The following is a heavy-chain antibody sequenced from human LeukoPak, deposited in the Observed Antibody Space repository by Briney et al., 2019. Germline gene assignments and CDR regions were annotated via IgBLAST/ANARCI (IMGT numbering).Heavy chain of an antibody. CDR3: ARGQVPAARGYNWFDP. D-gene: IGHD2-2*01. CDR1: GWSFNDYY. J-gene: IGHJ5*02. CDR2: INARGDA. V-gene: IGHV4-34*01. Sequence: PSETLSLTCAVYGWSFNDYYWNWVRQPPGKGLEWIGEINARGDANYNPSLKSRVTISVDSSKNQFSLTLTSMIAADTAICYCARGQVPAARGYNWFDPWGQGTLVTVSS.